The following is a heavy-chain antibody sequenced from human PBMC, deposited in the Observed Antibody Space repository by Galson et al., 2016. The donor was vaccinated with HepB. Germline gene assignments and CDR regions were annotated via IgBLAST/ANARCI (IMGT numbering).Heavy chain of an antibody. Sequence: SLRLSCAASGFSFRSYNMHWVRQAQGKGLEWVAVIWYDGSNKYSTDSRFTISRDNSKNTLYLEMNSLRAEDTAVYYCARDGTYYSGSGRNYEYGMDEWGQGTTVTVYS. V-gene: IGHV3-33*01. CDR1: GFSFRSYN. D-gene: IGHD3-10*01. CDR3: ARDGTYYSGSGRNYEYGMDE. CDR2: IWYDGSNK. J-gene: IGHJ6*02.